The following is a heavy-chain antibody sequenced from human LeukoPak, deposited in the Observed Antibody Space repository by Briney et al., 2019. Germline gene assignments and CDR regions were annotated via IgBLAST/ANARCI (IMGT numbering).Heavy chain of an antibody. CDR3: ARGQVLRSAYYFDY. Sequence: SETLSLTCAVYGGSFSGYYWSWIRQPPGKGLEWIGEINHSGSTNYNPSLKSRVTISVDTSKNQSSLKLSSVTAADTAVYYCARGQVLRSAYYFDYWGQGTLVTVSS. D-gene: IGHD3-3*01. CDR2: INHSGST. J-gene: IGHJ4*02. V-gene: IGHV4-34*01. CDR1: GGSFSGYY.